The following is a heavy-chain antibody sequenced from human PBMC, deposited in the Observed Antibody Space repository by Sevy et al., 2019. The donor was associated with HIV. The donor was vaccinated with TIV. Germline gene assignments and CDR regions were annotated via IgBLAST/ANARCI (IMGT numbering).Heavy chain of an antibody. D-gene: IGHD6-13*01. Sequence: GGFLRLSCTTSGFTFSYSGMHWVRQAPGKGLEGVTFIQYDGRNTHYADSVKGRFTISRNNSKNTLYLQINSLRGDDTAVYYCTKNTAAVGTGGFDYWGQGALVTVSS. J-gene: IGHJ4*02. CDR2: IQYDGRNT. CDR3: TKNTAAVGTGGFDY. CDR1: GFTFSYSG. V-gene: IGHV3-30*02.